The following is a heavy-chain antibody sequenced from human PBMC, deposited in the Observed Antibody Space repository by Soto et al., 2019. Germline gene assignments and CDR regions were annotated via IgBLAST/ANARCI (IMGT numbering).Heavy chain of an antibody. CDR1: GGSISSGDYY. Sequence: QVQLQESGPGLVKPSQTLSLTCTVSGGSISSGDYYWSWIRQPPGKGLEWIGYIYYSGSTYYNPSLKSRVTISVDTSKNQFSLKLSSVTAADTAVYYCARDSSSSWYGAREIHYGMDVWGQGTTVTVSS. CDR3: ARDSSSSWYGAREIHYGMDV. D-gene: IGHD6-13*01. V-gene: IGHV4-30-4*01. J-gene: IGHJ6*02. CDR2: IYYSGST.